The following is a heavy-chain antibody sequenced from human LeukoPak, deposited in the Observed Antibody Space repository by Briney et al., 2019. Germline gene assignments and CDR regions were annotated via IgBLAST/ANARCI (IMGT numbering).Heavy chain of an antibody. V-gene: IGHV4-34*01. Sequence: SETLSLTCAVYGGSFSGYYWSWIRQPPGKGLEWIGEINHSGSTNYNPSLKSRVTISVDTSKNQFSLKLSSVTAADTAVYYCARRIYYYDSSGSQSLDPWGQGTLVTVSS. J-gene: IGHJ5*02. D-gene: IGHD3-22*01. CDR1: GGSFSGYY. CDR3: ARRIYYYDSSGSQSLDP. CDR2: INHSGST.